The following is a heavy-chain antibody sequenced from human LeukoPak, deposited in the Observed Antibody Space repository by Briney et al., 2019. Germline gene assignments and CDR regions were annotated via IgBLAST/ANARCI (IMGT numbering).Heavy chain of an antibody. CDR3: ARDGWYYDFWSGYYAY. CDR2: IKQDGSEK. D-gene: IGHD3-3*01. J-gene: IGHJ4*02. CDR1: GFTFSSYW. V-gene: IGHV3-7*01. Sequence: GGSLRLSCAASGFTFSSYWMSWVRQAPGKGLEWVANIKQDGSEKYYVDSVKGRFTISRDNAKNSLYLQMNSLRAEDTAVYYCARDGWYYDFWSGYYAYWGQGTLVTVSS.